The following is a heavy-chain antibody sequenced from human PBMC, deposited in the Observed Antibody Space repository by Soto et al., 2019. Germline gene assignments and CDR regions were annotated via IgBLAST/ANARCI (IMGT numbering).Heavy chain of an antibody. CDR1: GGSVSSGSYY. D-gene: IGHD1-26*01. V-gene: IGHV4-61*01. Sequence: SETLSLTCTVSGGSVSSGSYYWSWIRQPPGKGLEWIGYIYYSGSTNYNPSLKSRVTISVDTSKNQFSLKLSSVTAADTAVYYCARDKRVGAIPYWGQGTLVTVSS. J-gene: IGHJ4*02. CDR2: IYYSGST. CDR3: ARDKRVGAIPY.